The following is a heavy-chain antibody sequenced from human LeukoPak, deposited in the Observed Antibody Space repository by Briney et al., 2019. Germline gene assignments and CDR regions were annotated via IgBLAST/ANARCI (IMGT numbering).Heavy chain of an antibody. V-gene: IGHV4-4*09. CDR1: GGSLRDYQ. D-gene: IGHD3-22*01. CDR2: INTNSIT. J-gene: IGHJ5*02. CDR3: ATSYDDKVAPFDP. Sequence: PSETLSLTCAVSGGSLRDYQWSWIREPTGKGLEWIGHINTNSITHYHPSLSSRLTFSVDTSRYQFSLKPSSVTAADTAMYYCATSYDDKVAPFDPWGQGTLVTVSS.